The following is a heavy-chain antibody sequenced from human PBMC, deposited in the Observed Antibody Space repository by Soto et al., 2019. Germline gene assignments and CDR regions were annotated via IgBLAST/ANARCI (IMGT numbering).Heavy chain of an antibody. Sequence: SETLSLTCAVSGAPISSGGYSWSWIRQPPGKGLEWIGYIYHSGSTYYNPSLKSRVTISVDTSKNQFSLKLSSVTAADTAVYYCARDQGSVAGTPYYYYYMDVWGKGTTVTAP. J-gene: IGHJ6*03. CDR1: GAPISSGGYS. V-gene: IGHV4-30-2*01. D-gene: IGHD6-19*01. CDR2: IYHSGST. CDR3: ARDQGSVAGTPYYYYYMDV.